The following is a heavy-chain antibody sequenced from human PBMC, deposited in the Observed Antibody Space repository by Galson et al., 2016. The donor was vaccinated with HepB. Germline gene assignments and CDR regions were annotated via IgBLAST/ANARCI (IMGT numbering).Heavy chain of an antibody. Sequence: SLRLSCAASGFTFTRYAMHWVRQAPGKGLERLAFTSYDGGNNNYADSVKGRFTISRDNSKNTLYLQMSSLRVEDTAVYYCARENYYESSGYWIPSGFDPWGQG. D-gene: IGHD3-22*01. CDR2: TSYDGGNN. V-gene: IGHV3-30-3*01. CDR1: GFTFTRYA. CDR3: ARENYYESSGYWIPSGFDP. J-gene: IGHJ5*02.